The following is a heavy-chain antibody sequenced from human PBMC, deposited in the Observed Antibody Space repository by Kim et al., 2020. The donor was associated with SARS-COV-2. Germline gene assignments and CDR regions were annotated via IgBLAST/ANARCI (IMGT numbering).Heavy chain of an antibody. Sequence: PSLKSRVTISVDRAKNQFSPKLSSVTAADTAVYYCARGASFGASPTGFDPWGQGTLVTVSS. D-gene: IGHD3-10*01. J-gene: IGHJ5*02. V-gene: IGHV4-30-2*01. CDR3: ARGASFGASPTGFDP.